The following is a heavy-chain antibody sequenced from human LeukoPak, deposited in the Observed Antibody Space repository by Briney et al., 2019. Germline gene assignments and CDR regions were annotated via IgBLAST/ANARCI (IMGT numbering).Heavy chain of an antibody. D-gene: IGHD3-22*01. Sequence: PGGSLRLSCAASGFTFSSYWMHWVRQAPGKGLVWVSRINSDGSVTNYADSVKGRFTISRDNSKNTLYLQMNSLRAEDTAVYYCAKEMIGALDAFDIWGQGTMVTVSS. CDR2: INSDGSVT. V-gene: IGHV3-74*01. CDR1: GFTFSSYW. CDR3: AKEMIGALDAFDI. J-gene: IGHJ3*02.